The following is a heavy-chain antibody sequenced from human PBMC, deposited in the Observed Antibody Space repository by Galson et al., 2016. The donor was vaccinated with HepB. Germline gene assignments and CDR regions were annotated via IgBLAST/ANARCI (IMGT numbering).Heavy chain of an antibody. Sequence: SLRLSCAASGFTFSSYAMHWVRQAPGKGLEWVAVISYDGNNKYFAGSVKGRFTISRENSYNTLYLQMKSLRPDDTAVYYCAIAVGGSSVSLPDYWGQGALVTVSS. CDR3: AIAVGGSSVSLPDY. J-gene: IGHJ4*02. CDR2: ISYDGNNK. V-gene: IGHV3-30-3*01. CDR1: GFTFSSYA. D-gene: IGHD1-26*01.